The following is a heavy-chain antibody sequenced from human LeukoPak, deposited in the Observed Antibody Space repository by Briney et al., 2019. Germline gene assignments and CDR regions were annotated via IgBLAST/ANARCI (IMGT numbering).Heavy chain of an antibody. J-gene: IGHJ4*02. CDR3: ARVWFGYFFQ. CDR2: IHTGGTT. CDR1: GFDISYNY. Sequence: GGSLRPSCVASGFDISYNYVGWVRQAPGKGLEWVSVIHTGGTTHYADSVKGRFTISKDNSNNTVYLQMNSVRVEDTAVYYCARVWFGYFFQWGQGALVTVSS. D-gene: IGHD3-10*01. V-gene: IGHV3-53*01.